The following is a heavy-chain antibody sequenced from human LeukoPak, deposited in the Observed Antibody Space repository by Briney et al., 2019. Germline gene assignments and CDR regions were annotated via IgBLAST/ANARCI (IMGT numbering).Heavy chain of an antibody. Sequence: PSETLSLTCAVYGGSFSGYYWSWIRQPPGKGLEWIGEINHSGSTNYNPSLKSRVTISVDTSKNQFSLKLSSVTAADTAVYYCARCQSSYYGMDVWGQGTTVTVSS. V-gene: IGHV4-34*01. D-gene: IGHD4-17*01. CDR2: INHSGST. CDR3: ARCQSSYYGMDV. J-gene: IGHJ6*02. CDR1: GGSFSGYY.